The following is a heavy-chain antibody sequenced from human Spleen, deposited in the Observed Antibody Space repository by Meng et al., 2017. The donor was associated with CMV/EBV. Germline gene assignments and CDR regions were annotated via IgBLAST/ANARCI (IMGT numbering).Heavy chain of an antibody. Sequence: GESLKISCAASGFTFSSYSMNWVRQAPGKGLEWVSSISSSSSYIYYADSVKGRFTISRDNAKNSLYLQMNSLRAEDTAVYYCARAGRLLSGDAFDIWGRGTMVTVSS. V-gene: IGHV3-21*01. CDR1: GFTFSSYS. CDR2: ISSSSSYI. CDR3: ARAGRLLSGDAFDI. J-gene: IGHJ3*02. D-gene: IGHD6-25*01.